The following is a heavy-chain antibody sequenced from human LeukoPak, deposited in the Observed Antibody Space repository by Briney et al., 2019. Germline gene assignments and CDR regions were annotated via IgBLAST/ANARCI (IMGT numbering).Heavy chain of an antibody. V-gene: IGHV1-2*02. CDR3: ATYYYDSSGYLAGFDY. CDR2: INPNSGGT. Sequence: ASVKVSCKASGYTFTVCYMHWVRQAPGQGLEWMGWINPNSGGTNYAQKFQGRVTMTRDTSISTAYMELSRLRSDDTAVYYCATYYYDSSGYLAGFDYWGQGTLVTVSS. J-gene: IGHJ4*02. D-gene: IGHD3-22*01. CDR1: GYTFTVCY.